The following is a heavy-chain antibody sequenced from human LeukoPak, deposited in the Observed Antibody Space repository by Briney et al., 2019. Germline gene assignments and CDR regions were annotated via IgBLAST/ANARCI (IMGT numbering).Heavy chain of an antibody. V-gene: IGHV3-23*01. Sequence: GGSLRLSCAASGFAFSSHAMCWVRQAPGKGMEWVSSIDIRGGITYYADSAEGRFTISRDNSKNTLFLQLSRVRPEDTAVYYCARAGEDGFSFAYWGQGTLVTVSS. J-gene: IGHJ4*02. D-gene: IGHD5-24*01. CDR2: IDIRGGIT. CDR1: GFAFSSHA. CDR3: ARAGEDGFSFAY.